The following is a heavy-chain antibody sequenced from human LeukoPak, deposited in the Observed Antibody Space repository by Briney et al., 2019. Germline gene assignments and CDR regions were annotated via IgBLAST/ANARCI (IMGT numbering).Heavy chain of an antibody. CDR2: IRSKAYGGTT. CDR3: PSDPEAHYYDSSGYHY. D-gene: IGHD3-22*01. J-gene: IGHJ4*02. V-gene: IGHV3-49*04. CDR1: GFTFGDYA. Sequence: GGCLRLSCTASGFTFGDYAMSWVRQAPGKGLEWVGFIRSKAYGGTTEYAASVKGRFTISRDDSKSIAYLQMNSLKTDDTAVYYCPSDPEAHYYDSSGYHYWGQGTLVTVSS.